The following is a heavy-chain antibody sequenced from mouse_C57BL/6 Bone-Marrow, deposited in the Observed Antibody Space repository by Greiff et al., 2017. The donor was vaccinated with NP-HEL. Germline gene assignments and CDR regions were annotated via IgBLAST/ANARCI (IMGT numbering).Heavy chain of an antibody. CDR1: GYAFTNYL. Sequence: QVQLQQSGAELVRPGTSVKVSCKASGYAFTNYLIEWVKQRPGQGLEWIGVINPGSGGTNYNEKFKGKATLTADKSYRTAYMQLSSLTSEDSAVYFCARGDYDVSSYYAMDYWGQGTSVTVSS. J-gene: IGHJ4*01. CDR3: ARGDYDVSSYYAMDY. D-gene: IGHD2-4*01. CDR2: INPGSGGT. V-gene: IGHV1-54*01.